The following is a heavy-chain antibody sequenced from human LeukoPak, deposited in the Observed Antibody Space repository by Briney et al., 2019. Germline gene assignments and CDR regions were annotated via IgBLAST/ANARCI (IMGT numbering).Heavy chain of an antibody. CDR3: AKGRDLAVRPPNEGFFDQ. D-gene: IGHD6-6*01. J-gene: IGHJ4*02. CDR2: ISYDGSNK. Sequence: GRSLRLSCAASGFTFSSYAMHWVRQAPGKGLEWVAVISYDGSNKYYADSVKGRFTISRDKVVNTLYLQMNSLRLDDTAVYYCAKGRDLAVRPPNEGFFDQWGLGTLVTVSS. V-gene: IGHV3-30-3*01. CDR1: GFTFSSYA.